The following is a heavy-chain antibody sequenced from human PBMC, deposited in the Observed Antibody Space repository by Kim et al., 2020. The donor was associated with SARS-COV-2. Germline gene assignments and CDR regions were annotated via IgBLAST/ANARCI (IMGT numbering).Heavy chain of an antibody. D-gene: IGHD3-22*01. Sequence: SETLSLTCTVSGGSISSSSYYWGWIRQPPGKGLEWIGSIYYSGSTYYNPSLRSRVTISVDTSKNQFSLKLSSVTAADTAVYYCARHGTTYDSSGPLGYWGQGTLVTVSS. V-gene: IGHV4-39*01. CDR1: GGSISSSSYY. J-gene: IGHJ4*02. CDR2: IYYSGST. CDR3: ARHGTTYDSSGPLGY.